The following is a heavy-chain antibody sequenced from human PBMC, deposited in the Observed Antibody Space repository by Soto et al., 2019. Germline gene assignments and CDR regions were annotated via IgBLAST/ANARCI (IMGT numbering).Heavy chain of an antibody. CDR2: IYYSGST. V-gene: IGHV4-59*01. Sequence: PSETLSLTCTVSGGSISSYYWSWIRQPPGKGLEWIWYIYYSGSTNSNPSLKSRVTISVDTSKNQFSLKLSSVTAADTAVYYCARVHSPGIAGPGPFHXWGQVTLVTVSX. D-gene: IGHD6-13*01. CDR1: GGSISSYY. CDR3: ARVHSPGIAGPGPFHX. J-gene: IGHJ4*02.